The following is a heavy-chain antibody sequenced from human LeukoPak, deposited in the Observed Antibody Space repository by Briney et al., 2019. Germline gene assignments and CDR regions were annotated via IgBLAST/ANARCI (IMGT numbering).Heavy chain of an antibody. CDR2: ISGSGGTT. Sequence: GGSLRLSCAASGFTFPNYAMGWVRQAPEKGLEWVSSISGSGGTTYYADSVKGRFTISRDNAKNTLYLQMNSLRAEDTAVYYCAREEYGDYYFDYWGQGTLVTVSS. CDR1: GFTFPNYA. V-gene: IGHV3-23*01. D-gene: IGHD4-17*01. J-gene: IGHJ4*02. CDR3: AREEYGDYYFDY.